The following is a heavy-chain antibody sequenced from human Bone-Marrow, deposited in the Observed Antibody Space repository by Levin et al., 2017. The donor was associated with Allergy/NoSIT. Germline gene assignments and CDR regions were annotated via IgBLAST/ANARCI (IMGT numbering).Heavy chain of an antibody. CDR1: GGSIRNSY. V-gene: IGHV4-59*01. CDR2: IKNSGTT. D-gene: IGHD5-12*01. J-gene: IGHJ6*02. Sequence: SQTLLLTCSVSGGSIRNSYWSWIRQAPGKGLEWIGYIKNSGTTKYNPSLNSRVTISADTSKNQVSLRLTSVTAADTAVYYCASLGYTISYYDYAMDVWGQGTTVTVSS. CDR3: ASLGYTISYYDYAMDV.